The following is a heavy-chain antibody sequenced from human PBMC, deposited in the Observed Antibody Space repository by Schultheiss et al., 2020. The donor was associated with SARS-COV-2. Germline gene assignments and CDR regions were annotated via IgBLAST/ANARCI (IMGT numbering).Heavy chain of an antibody. J-gene: IGHJ4*02. CDR3: ASDVITGTPPGL. CDR1: GFTFSSYS. V-gene: IGHV3-21*01. Sequence: GGSLRLSCAASGFTFSSYSMNWVRQAPGKGLEWVSSISSSSSYIYYADSVKGRFTISRDNAKNSLYLQMNSLRAEDTAVYYCASDVITGTPPGLWGQGTLVTVSS. D-gene: IGHD1-7*01. CDR2: ISSSSSYI.